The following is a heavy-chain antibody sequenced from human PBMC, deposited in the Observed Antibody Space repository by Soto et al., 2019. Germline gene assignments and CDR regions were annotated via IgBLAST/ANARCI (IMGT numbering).Heavy chain of an antibody. V-gene: IGHV4-59*08. CDR1: GGSISSYY. J-gene: IGHJ4*02. CDR3: ARGPHHYPFDY. CDR2: IYYSGST. Sequence: PSETLSLTCTVSGGSISSYYWSWIRQPPGKGLEWIGYIYYSGSTYYNPSLKSRVTISVDTSKNQFPLKLSSVTAADTAVYYCARGPHHYPFDYWGQGTLVTVSS. D-gene: IGHD1-26*01.